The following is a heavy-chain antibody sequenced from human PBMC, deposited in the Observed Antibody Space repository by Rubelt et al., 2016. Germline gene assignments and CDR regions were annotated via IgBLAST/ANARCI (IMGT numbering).Heavy chain of an antibody. J-gene: IGHJ5*02. Sequence: QVQLVQSGAEVKKPGASVKVSCKASGYTFTSYGISWVRQAPGQGLEWMGWISAYNGSTNYAQKLQGRVTMTTDTSTSTAYMELRSLRSDDTAVYYGARSPRYDFEDNWFDPWGQGTLVTVSS. CDR1: GYTFTSYG. V-gene: IGHV1-18*01. CDR2: ISAYNGST. D-gene: IGHD3-3*01. CDR3: ARSPRYDFEDNWFDP.